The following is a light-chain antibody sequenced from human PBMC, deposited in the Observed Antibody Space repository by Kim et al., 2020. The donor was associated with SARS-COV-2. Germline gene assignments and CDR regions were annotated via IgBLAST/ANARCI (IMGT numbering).Light chain of an antibody. CDR2: ASD. J-gene: IGLJ2*01. V-gene: IGLV1-44*01. CDR1: SSNIGRNA. CDR3: SVWDGSLQDVL. Sequence: ELTQPPSMSGTTGQRVTISCSGSSSNIGRNAVNWYQQLPGAAPKLLIYASDQRPSGVPDRFSGSKSVSSASLAISGLQSDDEADYYCSVWDGSLQDVLFGGGTKVTVL.